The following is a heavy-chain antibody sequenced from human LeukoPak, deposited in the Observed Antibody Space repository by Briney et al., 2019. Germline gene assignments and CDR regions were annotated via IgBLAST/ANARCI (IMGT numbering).Heavy chain of an antibody. CDR3: ARGTRGVVTARAYFDY. D-gene: IGHD2-21*02. CDR1: GYTFTGYY. Sequence: ASVKVACKASGYTFTGYYMHWVRQAPGQGLEWMGRINPNSGGTNYAQKFQGRVTMTRDTSISTAYMELSRLRSDDTAVYYCARGTRGVVTARAYFDYWGQGTLVTVSS. J-gene: IGHJ4*02. CDR2: INPNSGGT. V-gene: IGHV1-2*06.